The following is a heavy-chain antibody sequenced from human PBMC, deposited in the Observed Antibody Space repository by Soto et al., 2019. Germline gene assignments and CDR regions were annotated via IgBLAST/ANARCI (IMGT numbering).Heavy chain of an antibody. J-gene: IGHJ4*02. CDR3: ARDPNYYGSGSCDY. Sequence: GASVKVSCKASGYTFTSYGMTWVRQAPGQGLEWMGWISAYNGNTNYAQNLQGRVTMTTDTSTSTAYMELRSLRSDDTAVYYCARDPNYYGSGSCDYWGQGTLVTVSS. V-gene: IGHV1-18*01. CDR2: ISAYNGNT. CDR1: GYTFTSYG. D-gene: IGHD3-10*01.